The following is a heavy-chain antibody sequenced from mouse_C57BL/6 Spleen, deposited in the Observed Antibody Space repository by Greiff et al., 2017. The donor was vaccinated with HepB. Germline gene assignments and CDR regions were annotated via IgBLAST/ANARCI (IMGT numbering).Heavy chain of an antibody. CDR1: GYTFTSYG. J-gene: IGHJ1*03. D-gene: IGHD1-1*01. Sequence: QVQLKESGAELARPGASVKLSCKASGYTFTSYGISWVKQRTGQGLEWIGEIYPRSGNTYYNEKFKGKATLTADKSSSTAYMELRSLTSEDSAVYFCARLHYYGSSYGYVDVWGTGTTVTVSS. V-gene: IGHV1-81*01. CDR2: IYPRSGNT. CDR3: ARLHYYGSSYGYVDV.